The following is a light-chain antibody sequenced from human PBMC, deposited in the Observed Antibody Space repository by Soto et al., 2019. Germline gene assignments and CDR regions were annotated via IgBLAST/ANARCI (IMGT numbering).Light chain of an antibody. J-gene: IGKJ4*01. CDR1: QSVSRY. Sequence: EIVLTQSPATLSLSPGERATLSCRASQSVSRYLAWSQQKPDQAPRLLIYDASNRATGIPARFSGSGSGTDFTLTISSLEPEDFAVYYCQQRSNWPPGLTFGGGTKVEIK. CDR2: DAS. CDR3: QQRSNWPPGLT. V-gene: IGKV3-11*01.